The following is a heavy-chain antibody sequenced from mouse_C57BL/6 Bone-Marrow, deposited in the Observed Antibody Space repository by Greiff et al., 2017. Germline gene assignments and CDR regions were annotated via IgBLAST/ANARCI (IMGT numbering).Heavy chain of an antibody. D-gene: IGHD2-3*01. CDR3: SSFDGNYFDF. V-gene: IGHV14-4*01. CDR2: FDPEIGET. J-gene: IGHJ2*01. CDR1: GFNIKDDY. Sequence: VQLQQSGAELVRPGASVKLSCTASGFNIKDDYIHWVKQRPEQGLDWSGWFDPEIGETEYASTVQGKATITSDTSSNTAYLQLSSLTSEDTAVYYCSSFDGNYFDFWGQGTPLTVAS.